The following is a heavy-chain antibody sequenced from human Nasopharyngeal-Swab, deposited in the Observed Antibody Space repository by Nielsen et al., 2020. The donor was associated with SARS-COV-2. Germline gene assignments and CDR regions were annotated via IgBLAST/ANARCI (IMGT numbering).Heavy chain of an antibody. J-gene: IGHJ6*02. Sequence: WVRQAPGQGLEWMGWMNPNSGNTGYAQKFQGRVTMTRNTSISTAYMELSSLKTEDTAVYYCTVDYTPYGMDVWGQGTTVTVSS. CDR3: TVDYTPYGMDV. V-gene: IGHV1-8*01. D-gene: IGHD4-11*01. CDR2: MNPNSGNT.